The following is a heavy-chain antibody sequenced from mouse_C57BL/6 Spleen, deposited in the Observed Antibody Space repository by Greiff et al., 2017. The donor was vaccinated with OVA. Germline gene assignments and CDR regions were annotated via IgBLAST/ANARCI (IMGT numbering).Heavy chain of an antibody. Sequence: VQLQQSGPELVKPGASVKISCKASGYAFSSSWMNWVKQRPGKGLEWIGRIYPGDGDTNYNGKFKGKATLTADTSSSTAYMHLSSLTSEDSAVYFCAKLVNAFFDYWGQGTTLTVSS. D-gene: IGHD2-5*01. CDR1: GYAFSSSW. J-gene: IGHJ2*01. CDR3: AKLVNAFFDY. V-gene: IGHV1-82*01. CDR2: IYPGDGDT.